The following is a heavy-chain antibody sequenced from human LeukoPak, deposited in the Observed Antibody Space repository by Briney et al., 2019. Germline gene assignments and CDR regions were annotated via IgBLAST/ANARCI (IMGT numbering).Heavy chain of an antibody. J-gene: IGHJ4*02. V-gene: IGHV3-48*04. Sequence: GGSLRLSCAASGFTFSSYSMNWVRQAPGKGLEWVSYISSSSSTIYYADSVKGRFTISRDNAKNSLYLQMNSLRAEDTAVYYCARELNGYGYYFFDYWGPGTLVTVSS. CDR2: ISSSSSTI. CDR3: ARELNGYGYYFFDY. D-gene: IGHD3-16*01. CDR1: GFTFSSYS.